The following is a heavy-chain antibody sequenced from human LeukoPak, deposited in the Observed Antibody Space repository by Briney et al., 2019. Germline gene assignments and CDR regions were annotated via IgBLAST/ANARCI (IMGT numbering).Heavy chain of an antibody. CDR2: ISGRGDIT. V-gene: IGHV3-23*01. CDR1: GFIFSSYA. J-gene: IGHJ6*02. D-gene: IGHD2-2*01. Sequence: GGSLRLSCAASGFIFSSYAMTWVRQAPGRGLEWVSAISGRGDITWFADSVRGRFTISRDNPKNTLYLQMSSLRSEDTAVYYCARVPGGCSSTSCYDYYYYYGMDVWGQGTTVTVSS. CDR3: ARVPGGCSSTSCYDYYYYYGMDV.